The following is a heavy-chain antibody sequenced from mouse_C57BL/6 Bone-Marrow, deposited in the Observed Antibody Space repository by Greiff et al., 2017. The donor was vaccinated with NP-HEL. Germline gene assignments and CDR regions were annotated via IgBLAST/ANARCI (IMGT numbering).Heavy chain of an antibody. CDR2: IRLKSDNYAT. CDR3: TGSNFFAY. J-gene: IGHJ3*01. Sequence: EVQVVESGGGLVQPGGSMKLSCVASGFTFSNYWMNWVRQSPEKGLEWVAQIRLKSDNYATHYAESVKGRFTISRDDSKSSVYLQMNNLRAEDTGIYYCTGSNFFAYWGQGTLVTVSA. CDR1: GFTFSNYW. D-gene: IGHD2-5*01. V-gene: IGHV6-3*01.